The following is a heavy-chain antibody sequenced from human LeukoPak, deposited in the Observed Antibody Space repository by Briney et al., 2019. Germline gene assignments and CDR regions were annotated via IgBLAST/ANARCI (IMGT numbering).Heavy chain of an antibody. CDR1: GFTFSDTW. D-gene: IGHD3-10*01. CDR2: IRGDGSDA. CDR3: AKDGHYGSLDY. V-gene: IGHV3-74*01. Sequence: PGGSLRLSCAASGFTFSDTWMHWVRQVPGKGLVWVSRIRGDGSDARYAESVKGRFTISRDNAKNSLYLQMNSLRAEDMALYYCAKDGHYGSLDYWGQGTLVTVSS. J-gene: IGHJ4*02.